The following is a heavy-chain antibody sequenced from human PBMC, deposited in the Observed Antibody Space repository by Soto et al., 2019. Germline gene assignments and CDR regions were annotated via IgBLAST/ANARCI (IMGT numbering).Heavy chain of an antibody. J-gene: IGHJ3*02. CDR2: INAGNGNT. V-gene: IGHV1-3*01. Sequence: QVQLVQSGAEVKKPGASVKVSCKASGYTFTSYAMHWVRQAPGQRLEWMGWINAGNGNTKYSQKFQGRVTITRDTSASTAYMELSSLRSDDTDVYYCAREAYGKLSDSDIWGQGTMVTVSS. CDR3: AREAYGKLSDSDI. CDR1: GYTFTSYA. D-gene: IGHD4-17*01.